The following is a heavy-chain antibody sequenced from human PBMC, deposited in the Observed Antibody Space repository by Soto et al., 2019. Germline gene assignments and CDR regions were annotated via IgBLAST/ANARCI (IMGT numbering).Heavy chain of an antibody. CDR2: TRNKANRYTT. CDR3: TRSSGSYRYFDL. D-gene: IGHD1-26*01. Sequence: EVQLVESGGGLVQPGGSLRLSCAASGFTFSDHYMDWVHQAPGKGLEWVSRTRNKANRYTTEYAASVKGRFTISRDGSESSLYLQMNSLTTEDTAVYYCTRSSGSYRYFDLWGRGTLVTVSS. CDR1: GFTFSDHY. V-gene: IGHV3-72*01. J-gene: IGHJ2*01.